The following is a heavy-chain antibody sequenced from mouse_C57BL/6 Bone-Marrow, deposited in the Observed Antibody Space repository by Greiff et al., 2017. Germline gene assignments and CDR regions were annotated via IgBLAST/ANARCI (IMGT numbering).Heavy chain of an antibody. J-gene: IGHJ2*01. CDR2: ISSGGCYT. CDR3: GRAGTTVVYFDY. V-gene: IGHV5-6*02. D-gene: IGHD1-1*01. CDR1: GFTFSSYG. Sequence: DVKLVESGGDLVKPGGSLKLSCAASGFTFSSYGMSWVRQTPDKRLEWVATISSGGCYTYYPDSVKGSFTISRDNDKNPLNLQMSSLKSEDTALYYCGRAGTTVVYFDYWGQGTTLTVSS.